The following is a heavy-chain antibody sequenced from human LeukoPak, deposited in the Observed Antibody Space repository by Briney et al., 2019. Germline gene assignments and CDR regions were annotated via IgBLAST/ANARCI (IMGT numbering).Heavy chain of an antibody. Sequence: ASVKVSCKASGYTFTSYDINWVRQATGQGLEWMGWMNPNSGNTGYAQKFQGRVTMTRNTSISTAYMELSSLRSEDTAVYYCARGCPHYYDSSGYYYVWFDPWGQGTLVTVSS. CDR2: MNPNSGNT. V-gene: IGHV1-8*01. J-gene: IGHJ5*02. CDR1: GYTFTSYD. D-gene: IGHD3-22*01. CDR3: ARGCPHYYDSSGYYYVWFDP.